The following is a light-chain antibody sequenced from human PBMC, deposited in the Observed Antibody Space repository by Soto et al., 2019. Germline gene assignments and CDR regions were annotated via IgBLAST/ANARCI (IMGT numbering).Light chain of an antibody. Sequence: DIQMTQSPSSLSESVGDRVTITCRASQGIRNDLGWYQQRPGKAPKRLIYLASSLQSGVPSRFSGSGSGTEFTLTISRLQPEDFATYYCQQSYSTPPITFGQGTRLEIK. J-gene: IGKJ5*01. CDR3: QQSYSTPPIT. V-gene: IGKV1-17*01. CDR2: LAS. CDR1: QGIRND.